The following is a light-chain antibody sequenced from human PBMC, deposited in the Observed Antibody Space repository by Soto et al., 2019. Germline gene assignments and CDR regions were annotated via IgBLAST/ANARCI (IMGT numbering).Light chain of an antibody. V-gene: IGKV1-5*03. CDR1: QSISSW. J-gene: IGKJ1*01. CDR2: KAS. CDR3: QQYNSYWT. Sequence: DIQMTQSPSILSASVGDRVTITCRASQSISSWLAWYQQKPGKAPKLLIYKASSLESGVPSRFSGSGSGTEFTLTISSLQPDDFATYYCQQYNSYWTFGQGTKVDI.